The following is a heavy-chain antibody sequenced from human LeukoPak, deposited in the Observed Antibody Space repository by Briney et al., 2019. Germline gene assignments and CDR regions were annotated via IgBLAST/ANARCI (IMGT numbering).Heavy chain of an antibody. D-gene: IGHD7-27*01. CDR2: LNTYDRST. J-gene: IGHJ4*02. Sequence: GGSLRLSCAASGFTFSESWMHWFRQAPGKGLEWVSRLNTYDRSTTYADSVKGRSTISSDNAKNTLYLQMNSLRIEDTAVDYCARDLGSRNWGQGTLVTVSS. V-gene: IGHV3-74*03. CDR3: ARDLGSRN. CDR1: GFTFSESW.